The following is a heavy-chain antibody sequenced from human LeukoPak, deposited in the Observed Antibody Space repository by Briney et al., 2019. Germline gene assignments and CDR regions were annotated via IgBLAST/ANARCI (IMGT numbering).Heavy chain of an antibody. J-gene: IGHJ6*02. D-gene: IGHD3-3*01. Sequence: GGSLRLSCAASGFTFSDYYMSWIRQAPGKGLEWVSYISSSGSTIYYADSVKGRFTISRDNAKNSLYLQMNSLRAGDTAVYYCARGRYYDFWSGYYTRPYYYGMDVWGQGTTVTVSS. CDR2: ISSSGSTI. CDR1: GFTFSDYY. V-gene: IGHV3-11*01. CDR3: ARGRYYDFWSGYYTRPYYYGMDV.